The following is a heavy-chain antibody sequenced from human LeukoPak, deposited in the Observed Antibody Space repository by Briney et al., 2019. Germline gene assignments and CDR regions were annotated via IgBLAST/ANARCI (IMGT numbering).Heavy chain of an antibody. J-gene: IGHJ3*02. CDR1: GGTFSIYA. V-gene: IGHV1-69*04. Sequence: GASVTVSFKASGGTFSIYAISWVRQAPGQGLEWMGRIIPILGIANYAQKFQGRVTITADKSTSTAYMELSSLRSEDTAVYYCASNELRPIWGQGTMVTVSS. CDR3: ASNELRPI. D-gene: IGHD3-3*01. CDR2: IIPILGIA.